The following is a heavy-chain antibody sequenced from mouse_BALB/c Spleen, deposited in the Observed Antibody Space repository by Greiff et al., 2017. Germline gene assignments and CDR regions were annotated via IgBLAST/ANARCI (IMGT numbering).Heavy chain of an antibody. J-gene: IGHJ4*01. D-gene: IGHD4-1*01. Sequence: EVQLQESGPGLVKPSQSLSLTCTVTGYSITSDYAWNWIRQFPGNKLEWMGYISYSGSTSYNPSLKSRISITRDTSKNQFFLQLNSVTTEDTATYYCARAGISPLPDYVMDYWGEGTPVTASS. V-gene: IGHV3-2*02. CDR1: GYSITSDYA. CDR2: ISYSGST. CDR3: ARAGISPLPDYVMDY.